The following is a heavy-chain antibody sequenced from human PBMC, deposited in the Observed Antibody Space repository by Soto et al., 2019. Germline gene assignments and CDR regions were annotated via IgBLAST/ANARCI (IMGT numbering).Heavy chain of an antibody. J-gene: IGHJ4*02. CDR1: GFTFSSYW. V-gene: IGHV3-74*01. D-gene: IGHD2-8*02. CDR2: INSDGSST. CDR3: ARDVGWALLGPFDY. Sequence: EVQLVESGGGLVQPGGSLRLSCAASGFTFSSYWMHWVRQAPGKGLVWVSRINSDGSSTSYADSVKGRFTISRDNAKKALYLQMNSRRAEDTAVYYCARDVGWALLGPFDYWGQGTLVTVSS.